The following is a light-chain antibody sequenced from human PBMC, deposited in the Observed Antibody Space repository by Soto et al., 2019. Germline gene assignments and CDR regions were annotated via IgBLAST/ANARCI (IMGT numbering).Light chain of an antibody. CDR2: GAS. J-gene: IGKJ4*01. Sequence: EIVMTQSPATLSVSPGERATLSCRASQSVSSNLAWYQQKPGQAPRRLIYGASTRATGIPASFSGSVSGTEFTLTSSSLQSEYFAVYYCQQYNNWPPLTFGGGTKVEIK. CDR1: QSVSSN. V-gene: IGKV3-15*01. CDR3: QQYNNWPPLT.